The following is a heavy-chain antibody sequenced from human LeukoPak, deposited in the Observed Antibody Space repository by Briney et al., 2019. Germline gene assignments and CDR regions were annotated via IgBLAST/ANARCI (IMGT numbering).Heavy chain of an antibody. Sequence: GGSLRLSYAASGFTFSSYSMNWVRQAPGKGLEWVSSISSSSSYIYYADSVKGRFTISRDNAKNSLYLQMNSLRAEDTAVYYCARARGLVIDYWGQGTLVTVSS. CDR2: ISSSSSYI. CDR1: GFTFSSYS. CDR3: ARARGLVIDY. J-gene: IGHJ4*02. V-gene: IGHV3-21*01. D-gene: IGHD3/OR15-3a*01.